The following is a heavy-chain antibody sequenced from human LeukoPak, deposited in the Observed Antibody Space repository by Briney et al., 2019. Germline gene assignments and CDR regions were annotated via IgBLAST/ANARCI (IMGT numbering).Heavy chain of an antibody. CDR2: ISSSSSSI. CDR3: AGLSSWVFEI. Sequence: GGSLRLSCAASGFTFSSYSMNWVRQAPGKGLEWVSYISSSSSSIYYADSVKGRFTISRDNAKNLLYLQMNSLRAEDTAVYFCAGLSSWVFEIWGQGTMVTVSS. D-gene: IGHD3-16*01. V-gene: IGHV3-48*04. J-gene: IGHJ3*02. CDR1: GFTFSSYS.